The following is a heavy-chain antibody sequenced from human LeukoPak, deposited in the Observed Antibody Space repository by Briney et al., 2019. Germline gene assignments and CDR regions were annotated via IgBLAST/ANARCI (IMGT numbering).Heavy chain of an antibody. CDR2: ISAYTGST. CDR1: GYTFINYG. D-gene: IGHD1-26*01. CDR3: ARTVGATGAFDI. Sequence: ASVKVLCKASGYTFINYGLTWVRQAPGQGFQWMGWISAYTGSTNYAQKFQGRVTMPTDPSTSTAYMELRSLTSNDTAVYYCARTVGATGAFDIWGQGTMVIVSS. J-gene: IGHJ3*02. V-gene: IGHV1-18*01.